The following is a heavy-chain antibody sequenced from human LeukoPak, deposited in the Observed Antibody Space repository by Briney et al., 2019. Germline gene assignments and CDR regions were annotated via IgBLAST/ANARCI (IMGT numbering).Heavy chain of an antibody. CDR1: GLTFSSYA. J-gene: IGHJ3*02. D-gene: IGHD6-25*01. V-gene: IGHV3-23*01. CDR2: ISGSGGST. CDR3: ARDLPADRTRGDAFDI. Sequence: GGSLRLSCAASGLTFSSYAMSWVRQAPGKGLEWVSAISGSGGSTYYADSVKGRFTISRDNAKTSLYLQMNSLRAEDTAVYYCARDLPADRTRGDAFDIWGQGTMVTVSS.